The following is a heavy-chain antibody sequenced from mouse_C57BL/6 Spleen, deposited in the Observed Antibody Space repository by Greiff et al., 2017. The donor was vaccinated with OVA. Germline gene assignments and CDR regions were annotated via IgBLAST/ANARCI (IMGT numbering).Heavy chain of an antibody. V-gene: IGHV14-3*01. CDR3: ARCPLHYYGSSYYFDY. CDR1: GFNIKNTY. D-gene: IGHD1-1*01. J-gene: IGHJ2*01. Sequence: EVQLQQSVAELVRPGASVKLSCTASGFNIKNTYMHWVKQRPEQGLEWIGRIDPANGNTKYAPKFQGKATITADTSSNTAYLQLSSLTSEDTAIYYCARCPLHYYGSSYYFDYWGQGTTLTVSS. CDR2: IDPANGNT.